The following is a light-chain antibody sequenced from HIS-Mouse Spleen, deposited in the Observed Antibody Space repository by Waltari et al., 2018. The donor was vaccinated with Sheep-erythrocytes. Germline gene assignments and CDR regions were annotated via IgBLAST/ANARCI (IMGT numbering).Light chain of an antibody. V-gene: IGKV3-11*01. Sequence: TQSPSSVSASVGDRVTITCRASQGISSYLAWYQQKPGQAPRLLIYDASNRATGIPARFSGSGSGTDFTLTISSLEPEDFAVYYCQQRSNWLTFGGGTKVEIK. CDR1: QGISSY. CDR3: QQRSNWLT. CDR2: DAS. J-gene: IGKJ4*01.